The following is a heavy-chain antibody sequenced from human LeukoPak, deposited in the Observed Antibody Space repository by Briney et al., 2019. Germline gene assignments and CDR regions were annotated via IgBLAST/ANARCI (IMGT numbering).Heavy chain of an antibody. Sequence: GGSLRLSCAASGFTFSSYWVSWVRQAPGKGGEGVANIKQDGSEKYYLDSVKGRFTISRDNAKNSPYLQMNSLRAEDTAMYYCARDRRTYFDYWGQGTLVTVSS. V-gene: IGHV3-7*01. CDR3: ARDRRTYFDY. D-gene: IGHD1-1*01. J-gene: IGHJ4*02. CDR1: GFTFSSYW. CDR2: IKQDGSEK.